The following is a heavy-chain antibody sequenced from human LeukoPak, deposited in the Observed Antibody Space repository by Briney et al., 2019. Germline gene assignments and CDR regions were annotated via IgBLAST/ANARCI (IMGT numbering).Heavy chain of an antibody. D-gene: IGHD3-3*01. CDR2: INPNSGGT. V-gene: IGHV1-2*02. J-gene: IGHJ4*02. Sequence: ASVKVSCKASGYTFTGYYMHWVRQAPGQGLEWMGWINPNSGGTNYAQKSQGRVTVTRDTSISTAYMELSRLRSDDTAVYYCARGITIFGVVQGPDYWGQGTLVTVSS. CDR3: ARGITIFGVVQGPDY. CDR1: GYTFTGYY.